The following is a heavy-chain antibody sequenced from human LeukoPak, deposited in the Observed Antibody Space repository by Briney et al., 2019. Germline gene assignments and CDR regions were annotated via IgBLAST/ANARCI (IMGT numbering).Heavy chain of an antibody. Sequence: PSEILSLTCTVSGGSISSHYWSWIRQPPGKGLEWIGYIYYSGSTNYNPSLKSRVTISVDTSKNQFSLKLSSVTAADTAVYYCARTGSYYEGGFDPWGQGTLVTVSS. CDR1: GGSISSHY. J-gene: IGHJ5*02. CDR2: IYYSGST. D-gene: IGHD1-26*01. CDR3: ARTGSYYEGGFDP. V-gene: IGHV4-59*11.